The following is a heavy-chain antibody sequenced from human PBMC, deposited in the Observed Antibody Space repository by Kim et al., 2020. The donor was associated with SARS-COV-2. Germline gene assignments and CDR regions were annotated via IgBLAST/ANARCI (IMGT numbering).Heavy chain of an antibody. CDR2: IWYDGSNK. V-gene: IGHV3-33*01. Sequence: GGSLRLSCAASGFTFSSYGMHWVRQAPGKGLEWVAVIWYDGSNKYYADSVKGRFTISRDNSKNTLYLQMNSLRAEDTAVYYCAREGGIAAAGSILAEYFQHWGQGTLVTVSS. CDR1: GFTFSSYG. D-gene: IGHD6-13*01. CDR3: AREGGIAAAGSILAEYFQH. J-gene: IGHJ1*01.